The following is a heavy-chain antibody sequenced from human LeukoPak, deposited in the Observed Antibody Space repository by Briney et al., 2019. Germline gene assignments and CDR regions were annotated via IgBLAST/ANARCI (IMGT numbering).Heavy chain of an antibody. D-gene: IGHD6-13*01. CDR3: ARVVAAAGPHFDY. V-gene: IGHV4-59*01. CDR2: IYYSGST. Sequence: KTSETLSLTCTVSGGSISNSYWSWIRQPPGKGLEWIGYIYYSGSTNYNPSLRSRVTISVDTSKNQFSLKLSSVTAADTAVYYCARVVAAAGPHFDYWGQGTLVTVSS. CDR1: GGSISNSY. J-gene: IGHJ4*02.